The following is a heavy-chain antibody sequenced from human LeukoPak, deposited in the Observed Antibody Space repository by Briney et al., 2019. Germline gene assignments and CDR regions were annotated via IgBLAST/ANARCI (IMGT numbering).Heavy chain of an antibody. CDR1: GFTFSGYW. CDR2: INSDGSSR. CDR3: ANSRVYYDSSGYYPFDY. D-gene: IGHD3-22*01. J-gene: IGHJ4*02. V-gene: IGHV3-74*01. Sequence: GGSLRLSCAASGFTFSGYWMHWVRQAPGKGLVWVSRINSDGSSRSYADSVKGRFTISRDNSKNTLYLQMNSLRAEDTAVYYCANSRVYYDSSGYYPFDYWGQGTLVTVSS.